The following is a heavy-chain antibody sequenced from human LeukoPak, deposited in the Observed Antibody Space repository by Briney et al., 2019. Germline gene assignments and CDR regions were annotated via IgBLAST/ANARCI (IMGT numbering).Heavy chain of an antibody. J-gene: IGHJ6*02. CDR1: GFTFSSYA. Sequence: GRSLRLSCAASGFTFSSYAMHWVRQAPGKGLEWVAVISYDGSNKYYADSVKGRFTISRDNSKNTLYLQINSLRAEDTAVYYCASHCTNGVCYTLPEGGMDVWGQGTTVTVSS. CDR3: ASHCTNGVCYTLPEGGMDV. D-gene: IGHD2-8*01. CDR2: ISYDGSNK. V-gene: IGHV3-30-3*01.